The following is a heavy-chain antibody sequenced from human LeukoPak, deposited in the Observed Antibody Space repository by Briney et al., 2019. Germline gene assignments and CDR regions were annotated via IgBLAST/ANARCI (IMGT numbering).Heavy chain of an antibody. J-gene: IGHJ3*02. Sequence: SVKVSCKAFGGTFSTYAISWMRQAPGQGLEWMGGITPIFNTANYAQKFQGRVTITADVSTKTAYMELSSLRSEDTAVYYCARDYYGTKGYPRGAFDIWGQGTMVTVSS. CDR2: ITPIFNTA. CDR1: GGTFSTYA. V-gene: IGHV1-69*13. CDR3: ARDYYGTKGYPRGAFDI. D-gene: IGHD3-22*01.